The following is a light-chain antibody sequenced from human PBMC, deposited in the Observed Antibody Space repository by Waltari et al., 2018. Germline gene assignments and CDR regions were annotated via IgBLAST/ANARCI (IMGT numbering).Light chain of an antibody. Sequence: SSELTQDPAVSVAMGQTVRTTCQGDSLSSYYASWYQQRQGTAPRLFMYDKNNRPSGVPDRFSGSSSHNTASLTITGAQAEDEASYYCHSRDASGVGGSFGGGTKLTVL. CDR3: HSRDASGVGGS. V-gene: IGLV3-19*01. CDR1: SLSSYY. CDR2: DKN. J-gene: IGLJ2*01.